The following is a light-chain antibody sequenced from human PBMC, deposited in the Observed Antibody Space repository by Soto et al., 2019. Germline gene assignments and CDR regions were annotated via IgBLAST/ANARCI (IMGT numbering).Light chain of an antibody. CDR3: QQYDSTPLT. Sequence: DIVMTQSPDSLAVSLGERATINCKSSQTVLYSSNNKNSLAWYQQKPGQPPKLLIYWASTRQSGVPARCSGSGSGPDFTHNISSLQTEDVSVYYCQQYDSTPLTFGGGTKVELK. CDR1: QTVLYSSNNKNS. V-gene: IGKV4-1*01. J-gene: IGKJ4*01. CDR2: WAS.